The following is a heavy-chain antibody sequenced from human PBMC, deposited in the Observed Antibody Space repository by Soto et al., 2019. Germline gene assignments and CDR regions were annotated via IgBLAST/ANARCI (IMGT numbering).Heavy chain of an antibody. CDR2: IIPIFGTA. D-gene: IGHD3-3*01. Sequence: SVEVSCKASRGAFGSYAISWVRQSPGQGLEWMGGIIPIFGTANYAQKFQGRVTITADESTSTAYMELSSLRSEDTAVYYCATVLVLRFLEWFPPYYYYGMDVWGQGTTGTVSS. CDR1: RGAFGSYA. CDR3: ATVLVLRFLEWFPPYYYYGMDV. J-gene: IGHJ6*02. V-gene: IGHV1-69*13.